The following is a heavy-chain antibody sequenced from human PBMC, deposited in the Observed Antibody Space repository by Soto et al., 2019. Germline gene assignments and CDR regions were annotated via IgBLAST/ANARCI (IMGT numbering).Heavy chain of an antibody. CDR1: GYSFTSYW. D-gene: IGHD1-26*01. V-gene: IGHV5-10-1*01. J-gene: IGHJ6*02. Sequence: GASLKISGKGSGYSFTSYWISWVRQMPGKCLEWMGRIDPSDSYTNYSPSFQGHVTISADKSISTAYLQWSSLKASDTAMYYCARHGRNGDPGYVMDFWGQRTTVIGSS. CDR2: IDPSDSYT. CDR3: ARHGRNGDPGYVMDF.